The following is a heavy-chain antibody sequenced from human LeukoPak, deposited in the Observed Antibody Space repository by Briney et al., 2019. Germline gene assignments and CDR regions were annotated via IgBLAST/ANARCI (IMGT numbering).Heavy chain of an antibody. Sequence: GGSLRLSCAASGFTFSSYSMNWVRQAPGKGLEWVSYISSSSSTIYYADSVKGRFTISRDNAKNSLYLQMNSLRAKDTAVYYCARCSVVWFGECNFDYWGQGTLVTVSS. CDR3: ARCSVVWFGECNFDY. V-gene: IGHV3-48*01. CDR2: ISSSSSTI. D-gene: IGHD3-10*01. CDR1: GFTFSSYS. J-gene: IGHJ4*02.